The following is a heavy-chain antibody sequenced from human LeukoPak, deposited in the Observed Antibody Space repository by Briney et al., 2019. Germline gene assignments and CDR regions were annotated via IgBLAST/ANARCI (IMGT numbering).Heavy chain of an antibody. D-gene: IGHD3-10*02. J-gene: IGHJ3*02. Sequence: GGSLRLSCAASGFTFSSYSMNWVRQAPGKGLEWVSSISSSSSYLYYADSVKGRFTISRDNAKNSLYLQMNSLRAEDTAVYYCAREGKYYVIYDAFDIWGQGTMVTVSS. CDR3: AREGKYYVIYDAFDI. V-gene: IGHV3-21*01. CDR2: ISSSSSYL. CDR1: GFTFSSYS.